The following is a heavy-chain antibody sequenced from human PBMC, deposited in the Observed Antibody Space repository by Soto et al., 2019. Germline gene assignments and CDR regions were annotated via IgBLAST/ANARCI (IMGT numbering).Heavy chain of an antibody. V-gene: IGHV3-15*05. CDR3: ATLHGSGF. CDR2: IKSKTDGGTT. J-gene: IGHJ3*01. D-gene: IGHD3-10*01. Sequence: GGSVRPSCAGSVFPFTNACMSWVRQAPGKGLEWVGCIKSKTDGGTTDYAAPVKGRFTISRDDSKNTLYLQMNSLKTEATAVYYCATLHGSGFWGQGTMVTVSS. CDR1: VFPFTNAC.